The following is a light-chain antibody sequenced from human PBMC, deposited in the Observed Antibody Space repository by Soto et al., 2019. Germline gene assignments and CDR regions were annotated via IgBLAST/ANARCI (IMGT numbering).Light chain of an antibody. CDR3: AACDDSLNGPV. CDR1: SSNIGSNT. CDR2: SNN. Sequence: QSVLTQPPSASGTPRQRVTISCSGSSSNIGSNTVNWYQQLPGTAPKLLIYSNNQRPSGVPDRFSGSKSGTSASLAISGLQSEDEADYYCAACDDSLNGPVFGGGTKLAVL. V-gene: IGLV1-44*01. J-gene: IGLJ2*01.